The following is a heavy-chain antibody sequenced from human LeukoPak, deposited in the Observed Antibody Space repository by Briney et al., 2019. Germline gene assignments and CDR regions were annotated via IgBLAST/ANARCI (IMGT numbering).Heavy chain of an antibody. CDR2: TNPNSGGT. CDR1: GYIXTGYY. Sequence: ASVKVSCKASGYIXTGYYIHWVRQAPGQGLEWMGLTNPNSGGTNYAQKFQGRVTMTRDTSISTAYMELSRLRSDDTAVYYCARDSPDGSGTYYNDSPDYWGQGTLVTVSS. J-gene: IGHJ4*02. CDR3: ARDSPDGSGTYYNDSPDY. D-gene: IGHD3-10*01. V-gene: IGHV1-2*02.